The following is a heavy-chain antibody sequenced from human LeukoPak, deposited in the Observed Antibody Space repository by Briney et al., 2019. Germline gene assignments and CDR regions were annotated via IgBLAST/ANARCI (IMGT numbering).Heavy chain of an antibody. D-gene: IGHD2-2*01. Sequence: PSETLSLTCTGSGHSISSYYWSWIRQPAGKGLEWIGRMYVSGSTNYNPSLKSRVTMSVDTSKNQFSLKMTSVTAADTAVYYCASDHQYCSSTSCYANFDYWGQGTLVTVSS. V-gene: IGHV4-4*07. CDR2: MYVSGST. CDR1: GHSISSYY. CDR3: ASDHQYCSSTSCYANFDY. J-gene: IGHJ4*02.